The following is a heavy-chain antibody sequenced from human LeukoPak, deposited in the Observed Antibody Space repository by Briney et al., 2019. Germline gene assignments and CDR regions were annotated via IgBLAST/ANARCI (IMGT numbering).Heavy chain of an antibody. CDR2: ISSTDAGT. CDR3: AKAPVTSCRGAYCYPFDY. J-gene: IGHJ4*02. D-gene: IGHD2-21*01. Sequence: PGGSLRLSCAPSGVCLSSYAMSWVRQAPDKGLGWVSAISSTDAGTYHADTVRGRFTNTRDSSKNTLYLQMNSMRAEDAGVYYCAKAPVTSCRGAYCYPFDYWGEGALVTVSS. CDR1: GVCLSSYA. V-gene: IGHV3-23*01.